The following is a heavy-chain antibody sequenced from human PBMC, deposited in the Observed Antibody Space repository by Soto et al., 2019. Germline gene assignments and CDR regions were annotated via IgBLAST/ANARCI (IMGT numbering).Heavy chain of an antibody. Sequence: GGSMGLSSAASGFTLRSSAMSWVRQAPGKGLEWVSAISGSGGSTYYADSVKGRFTISRDNSKNTLYLQMNSLRAEDTAVYYCAKSGKFGGVIPPVDYWGQGTLVTVSS. J-gene: IGHJ4*02. CDR2: ISGSGGST. V-gene: IGHV3-23*01. CDR1: GFTLRSSA. D-gene: IGHD3-16*02. CDR3: AKSGKFGGVIPPVDY.